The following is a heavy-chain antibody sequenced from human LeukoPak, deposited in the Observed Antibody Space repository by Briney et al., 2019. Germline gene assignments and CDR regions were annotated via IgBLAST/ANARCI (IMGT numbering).Heavy chain of an antibody. CDR2: IYSGGST. CDR3: AREAVAGSIDY. V-gene: IGHV3-66*02. J-gene: IGHJ4*02. Sequence: GGSLRLSCAASGFTVSSNYMSWVRQAPGKGLEWISVIYSGGSTYYADSVKGRFTISRDNSKNTLYLQMNCLRAEDTAVYYCAREAVAGSIDYWGQGTLVTVSS. CDR1: GFTVSSNY. D-gene: IGHD6-19*01.